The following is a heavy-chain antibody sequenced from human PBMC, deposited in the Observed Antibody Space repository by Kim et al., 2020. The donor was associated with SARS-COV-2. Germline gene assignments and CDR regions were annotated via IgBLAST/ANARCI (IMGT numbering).Heavy chain of an antibody. J-gene: IGHJ4*02. Sequence: GGSLRLSCAASGFPFNTYTMNWVRQAPGKGLEWVASISSGGTYISYADSIKGRFTISRDNAKNALFLEMGSLRAEDTGVYYCARDPDLVVVVAATHSFDSWGQGTLVSVSS. CDR3: ARDPDLVVVVAATHSFDS. V-gene: IGHV3-21*01. D-gene: IGHD2-15*01. CDR2: ISSGGTYI. CDR1: GFPFNTYT.